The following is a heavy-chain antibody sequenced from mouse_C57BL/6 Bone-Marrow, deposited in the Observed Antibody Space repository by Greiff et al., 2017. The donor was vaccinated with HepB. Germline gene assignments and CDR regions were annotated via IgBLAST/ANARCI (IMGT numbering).Heavy chain of an antibody. J-gene: IGHJ3*01. D-gene: IGHD2-4*01. CDR1: GYTFTSYW. CDR3: ARSDYARGAWFAY. V-gene: IGHV1-52*01. Sequence: QVQLQQPGAELVRPGSSVKLSCKASGYTFTSYWMHWVKQRPIQGLEWIGNIDPADSETHYNQKFKDKATLTVDKSSSTAYMQLSSLTSEDSAVYHCARSDYARGAWFAYWGQGTLVTVSA. CDR2: IDPADSET.